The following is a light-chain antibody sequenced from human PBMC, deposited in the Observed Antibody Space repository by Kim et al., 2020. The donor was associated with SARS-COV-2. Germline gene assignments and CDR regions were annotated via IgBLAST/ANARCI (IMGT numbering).Light chain of an antibody. Sequence: EIVLTQSPGTLSLSPGERATLSCRASQSVSSSYLAWYQQKPGQAPRRLIYGASSRATGIPDRFSGSGSGTDFTLTISRLEPEDFAVYYCKQYGSSPPITFGKGTRLEIK. CDR2: GAS. CDR1: QSVSSSY. CDR3: KQYGSSPPIT. J-gene: IGKJ5*01. V-gene: IGKV3-20*01.